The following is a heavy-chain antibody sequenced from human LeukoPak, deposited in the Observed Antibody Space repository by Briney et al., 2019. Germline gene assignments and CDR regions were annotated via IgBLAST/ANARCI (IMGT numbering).Heavy chain of an antibody. CDR2: ISSSGSTI. Sequence: PGGSLRLSCAASGFTFSDYYMSWIRQAPGKGLEWVSYISSSGSTIYYADSVKGRFTISRDNAKNSLYLQMNSLRAEDTAVYYCAKGSHYDFWSGYGGFFDYWGQGTLVTVSS. J-gene: IGHJ4*02. CDR1: GFTFSDYY. D-gene: IGHD3-3*01. CDR3: AKGSHYDFWSGYGGFFDY. V-gene: IGHV3-11*01.